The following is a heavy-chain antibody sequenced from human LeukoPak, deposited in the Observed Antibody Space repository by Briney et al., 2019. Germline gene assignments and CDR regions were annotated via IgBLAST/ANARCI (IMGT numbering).Heavy chain of an antibody. CDR3: GRVRPGDADY. CDR2: ISSDGSAT. J-gene: IGHJ4*02. CDR1: GFAFGSYW. D-gene: IGHD1-26*01. V-gene: IGHV3-7*01. Sequence: GGSLRLSCAASGFAFGSYWMTWVRQAPGKGLEWVASISSDGSATYYMDSVKGRFTISRDNAKNSLFLQMNSLRAEDTAVHYCGRVRPGDADYWGQGTLVTVSS.